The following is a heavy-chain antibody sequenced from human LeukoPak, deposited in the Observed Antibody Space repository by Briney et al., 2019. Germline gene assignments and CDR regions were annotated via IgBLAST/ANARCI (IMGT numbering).Heavy chain of an antibody. J-gene: IGHJ6*02. CDR2: INHSGST. Sequence: ASETLSLTRAVYGGSFSGYYWSWIRQPPGKGLEWIGEINHSGSTNYNPSLKSRVTISVDTSKNQFSLKLSSVTAADTAVYYCARGEPYYDILTGYYNHYNYGMDVWGQGTTVTVSS. D-gene: IGHD3-9*01. V-gene: IGHV4-34*01. CDR3: ARGEPYYDILTGYYNHYNYGMDV. CDR1: GGSFSGYY.